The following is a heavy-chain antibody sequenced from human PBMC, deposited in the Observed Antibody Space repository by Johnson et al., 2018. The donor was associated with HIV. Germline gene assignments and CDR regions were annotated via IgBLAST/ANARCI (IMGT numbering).Heavy chain of an antibody. D-gene: IGHD2-15*01. V-gene: IGHV3-73*01. CDR1: GFTFSGSA. CDR3: SKFVGYCSGGGCYTPGDI. Sequence: VQLVESGGGLVQPGGSLKLACAASGFTFSGSALHWVRQASGKGLEWIGHIRSKTNTYATEYAASVKGRFPISRDDSQNTAYLQMNSLKTEDTAVYYCSKFVGYCSGGGCYTPGDIWGQGTMVTVSS. CDR2: IRSKTNTYAT. J-gene: IGHJ3*02.